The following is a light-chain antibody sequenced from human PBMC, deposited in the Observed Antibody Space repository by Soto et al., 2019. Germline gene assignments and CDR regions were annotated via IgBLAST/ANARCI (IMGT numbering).Light chain of an antibody. CDR3: QQYGSSPWT. CDR1: QSVSSSY. CDR2: VAS. V-gene: IGKV3-20*01. Sequence: ENVLTQSPGTLSLSPGERATLSCRASQSVSSSYLAWYQQKPGQAPRLLIFVASSRAIGIPDRFSGSGSGTDFTLTISRLEPEDFAVYYCQQYGSSPWTFGQGTKLEIK. J-gene: IGKJ2*01.